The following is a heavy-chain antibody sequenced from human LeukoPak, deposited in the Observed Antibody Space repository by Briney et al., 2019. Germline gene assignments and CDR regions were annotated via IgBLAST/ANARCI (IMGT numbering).Heavy chain of an antibody. CDR1: GFTFSSYA. D-gene: IGHD3-22*01. CDR2: ISGSSGST. V-gene: IGHV3-23*01. Sequence: GGSLRLSCAASGFTFSSYAMSWVRQAPGKGLEWVSAISGSSGSTYYADSVKGRFTISRDNSKNTLYLQVNSLRAEDTAVYYCAKGFYYDTYAFDTWGQGTMVTVSS. CDR3: AKGFYYDTYAFDT. J-gene: IGHJ3*02.